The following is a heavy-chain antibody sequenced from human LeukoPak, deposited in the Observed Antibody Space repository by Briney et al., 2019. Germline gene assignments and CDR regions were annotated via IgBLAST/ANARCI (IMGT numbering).Heavy chain of an antibody. J-gene: IGHJ4*02. CDR1: GFTFSSYS. Sequence: GGSLRLSCAASGFTFSSYSMNWVRQAPGKGLEWVSSISSSSSYIYYADSVKGRFTISRDNAKNSLYLQMNSLRAEDTAVYYCARDRKISSSSWYQDFDYWGQGTLVTVSS. D-gene: IGHD6-13*01. CDR2: ISSSSSYI. CDR3: ARDRKISSSSWYQDFDY. V-gene: IGHV3-21*01.